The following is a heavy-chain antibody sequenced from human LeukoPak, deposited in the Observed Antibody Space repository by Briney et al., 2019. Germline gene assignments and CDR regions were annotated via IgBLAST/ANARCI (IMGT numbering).Heavy chain of an antibody. CDR3: ATPLDYYDSSGYHQGGD. J-gene: IGHJ4*02. CDR1: GFTFRRHW. CDR2: IKEDGSKK. Sequence: PGGSLRLPCAASGFTFRRHWMTWVRQAPGKGLEWVANIKEDGSKKNYVDSVKGRFTVSRDNAKNSLYLEMNSLRAEDTAVYFCATPLDYYDSSGYHQGGDWGQGNLVTVSS. V-gene: IGHV3-7*03. D-gene: IGHD3-22*01.